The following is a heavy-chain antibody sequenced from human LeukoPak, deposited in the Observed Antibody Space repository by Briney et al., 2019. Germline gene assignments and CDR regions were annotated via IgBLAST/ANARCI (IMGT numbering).Heavy chain of an antibody. CDR1: GFTFTRYW. CDR2: IKQDGSER. Sequence: GGSLRLSCAASGFTFTRYWMNWVRQSPGKGLEWVANIKQDGSERYYVDSVKGRFTISRDNAKNLVYLQMNSLRAEDTAGYYCVRDRAVDYWGQGTLVTVSS. V-gene: IGHV3-7*01. CDR3: VRDRAVDY. D-gene: IGHD3-10*01. J-gene: IGHJ4*02.